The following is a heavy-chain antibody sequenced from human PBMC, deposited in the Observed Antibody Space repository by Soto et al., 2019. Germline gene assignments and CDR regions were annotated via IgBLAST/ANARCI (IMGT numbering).Heavy chain of an antibody. CDR1: GGSGGSFSGYY. D-gene: IGHD3-22*01. CDR2: INHSGST. CDR3: ARHNCDSSGDHHYYCGMAV. J-gene: IGHJ6*02. Sequence: QVQLQQWGAGLLKPSETLSLTCAVYGGSGGSFSGYYWSWIRQPPGKGLEWIGEINHSGSTNYNPSLKGRGTISVDTSTNQFALKLSYVTAADTAVYYCARHNCDSSGDHHYYCGMAVWGQGTTVTVSS. V-gene: IGHV4-34*01.